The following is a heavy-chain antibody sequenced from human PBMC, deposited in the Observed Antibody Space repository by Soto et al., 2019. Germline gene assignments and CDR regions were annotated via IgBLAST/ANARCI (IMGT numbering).Heavy chain of an antibody. CDR1: GGSFSGYY. CDR3: ARGPRGRITIFGVALDYYYYGMDV. V-gene: IGHV4-34*01. J-gene: IGHJ6*02. D-gene: IGHD3-3*01. Sequence: PSETLSLTCAVCGGSFSGYYWSWIRQPPGKGLEWIGEINHSGSTNYNPSLKSRVTISVDTSKNQFSLKLSSVTAADTAVYYCARGPRGRITIFGVALDYYYYGMDVWGQGTTVTVSS. CDR2: INHSGST.